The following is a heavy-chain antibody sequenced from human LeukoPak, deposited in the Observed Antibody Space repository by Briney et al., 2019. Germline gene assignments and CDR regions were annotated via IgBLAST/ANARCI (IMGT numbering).Heavy chain of an antibody. CDR3: ARDLIPFGVNSGVGY. V-gene: IGHV3-33*08. CDR1: GFTFDDYG. J-gene: IGHJ4*02. Sequence: PGGSLRLSCAASGFTFDDYGMSWVRQAPGKGLEWVANIWFDGNNKSYADSVQARFNVSRDISENTLYLQMNSLRVEDTAVYYCARDLIPFGVNSGVGYWGQGILVTVSS. D-gene: IGHD3-10*01. CDR2: IWFDGNNK.